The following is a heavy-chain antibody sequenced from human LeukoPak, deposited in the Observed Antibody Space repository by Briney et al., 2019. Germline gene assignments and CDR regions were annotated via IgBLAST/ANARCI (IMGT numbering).Heavy chain of an antibody. J-gene: IGHJ4*02. Sequence: PSETLSLTCTVSGGSISGYYWSWIRQPPGKGLEWIGEINHSGSTNYNPSLKSRVTISVDTSKNQFSLKLSSVTAADTAVYYCARGGNYYDSSGYYGPFVYWGQGTLVTVSS. CDR1: GGSISGYY. CDR3: ARGGNYYDSSGYYGPFVY. D-gene: IGHD3-22*01. CDR2: INHSGST. V-gene: IGHV4-34*01.